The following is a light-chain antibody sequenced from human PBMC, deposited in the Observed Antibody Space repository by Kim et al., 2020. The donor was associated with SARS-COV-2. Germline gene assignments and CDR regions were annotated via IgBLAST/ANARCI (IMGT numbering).Light chain of an antibody. CDR2: AAS. Sequence: DIQMTQSPSSLSASVGDRVTITCRASHDIKNYLAWYQQKPGKVPKLLIYAASNLQSGVPSRFSGSGSGTDFTLTISSLQPEDVATYYCQKYNSVPPTFGGGTKVDIK. CDR1: HDIKNY. J-gene: IGKJ4*01. CDR3: QKYNSVPPT. V-gene: IGKV1-27*01.